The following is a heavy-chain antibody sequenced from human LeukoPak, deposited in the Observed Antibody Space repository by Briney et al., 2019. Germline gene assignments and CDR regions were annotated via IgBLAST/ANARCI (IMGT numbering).Heavy chain of an antibody. J-gene: IGHJ6*03. CDR2: ISGSGGST. D-gene: IGHD3-3*02. CDR1: GFTFSSYG. CDR3: ARDFLLAPPDYYYYYMDV. V-gene: IGHV3-23*01. Sequence: GGSLRLSCAASGFTFSSYGMSWVRQAPGKGLEWVSAISGSGGSTYYADSVKGRFTISRDNSKNTLYLQMNSLRTEDTAVYYCARDFLLAPPDYYYYYMDVWGKGTTVTVSS.